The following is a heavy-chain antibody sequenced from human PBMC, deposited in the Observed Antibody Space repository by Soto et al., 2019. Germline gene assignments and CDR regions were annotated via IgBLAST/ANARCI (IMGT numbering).Heavy chain of an antibody. CDR1: GGTFSSYA. CDR2: ITPMFGTP. D-gene: IGHD3-22*01. CDR3: ARDGTLYDSRAYYYLY. V-gene: IGHV1-69*13. Sequence: ASVKVSCKAPGGTFSSYAITWVRQAPGQGLEWMGGITPMFGTPNYAQKFRGRVTITADASTSTAYMELSSLRSEDTAMYFCARDGTLYDSRAYYYLYWGQGTLVTVSS. J-gene: IGHJ4*02.